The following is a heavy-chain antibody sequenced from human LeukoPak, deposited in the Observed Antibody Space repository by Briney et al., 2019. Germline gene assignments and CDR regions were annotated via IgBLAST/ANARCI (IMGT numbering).Heavy chain of an antibody. Sequence: SESLALACTDPVSSNRSYYRSWIQLHPGKGHERIENIYYGRSTNYNPSLKSRFSISVDTYKNQFSLKLSSVTAADTAVYYCARTGSTVTMLYPFDHWGQGTLVTVSS. D-gene: IGHD4-17*01. J-gene: IGHJ4*02. CDR3: ARTGSTVTMLYPFDH. CDR2: IYYGRST. CDR1: VSSNRSYY. V-gene: IGHV4-59*01.